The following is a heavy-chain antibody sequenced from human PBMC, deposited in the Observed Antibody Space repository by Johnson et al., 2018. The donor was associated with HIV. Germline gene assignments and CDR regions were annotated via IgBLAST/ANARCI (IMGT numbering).Heavy chain of an antibody. Sequence: QVQLVESGGGVVQPGRSLRLSCAASGFTFSSYAMHWVRQAPGKGLEWVAVISYDGSNKYYADSVKGRFTTSRDNSKNTLYLQMNSLRAEDTAVYYCARVARHDGWWFDAFDIWGQGTMVTVSS. J-gene: IGHJ3*02. CDR3: ARVARHDGWWFDAFDI. V-gene: IGHV3-30*04. D-gene: IGHD2-15*01. CDR2: ISYDGSNK. CDR1: GFTFSSYA.